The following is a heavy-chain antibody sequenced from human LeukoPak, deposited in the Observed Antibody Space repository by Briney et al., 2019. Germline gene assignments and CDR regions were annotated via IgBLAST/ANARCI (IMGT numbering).Heavy chain of an antibody. CDR1: GYTFTGYY. CDR2: INPNSGGT. CDR3: ARSDILTGYFNYYYYMDV. J-gene: IGHJ6*03. D-gene: IGHD3-9*01. V-gene: IGHV1-2*02. Sequence: ASVRVSCKASGYTFTGYYMHWVRQAPGQGLEWMGWINPNSGGTNYAQKFQGRVTMTRDTSISTAYMELSRLRSDDTAVYYCARSDILTGYFNYYYYMDVWGKGTTVTISS.